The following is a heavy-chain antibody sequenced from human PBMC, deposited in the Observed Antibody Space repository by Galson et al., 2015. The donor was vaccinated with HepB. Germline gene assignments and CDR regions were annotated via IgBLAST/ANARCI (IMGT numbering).Heavy chain of an antibody. D-gene: IGHD3-10*01. V-gene: IGHV3-48*04. Sequence: SLRLSCAASGLPFSDYSMHWVRQAPGKGLEWVSYISTTGITIYYADSVKGRFTISRDNAKNSLYLQMNSLRVEDTAVYYCAREGPYYGSGTYRYYFDSWGQGTLVTVSS. CDR3: AREGPYYGSGTYRYYFDS. CDR1: GLPFSDYS. CDR2: ISTTGITI. J-gene: IGHJ4*02.